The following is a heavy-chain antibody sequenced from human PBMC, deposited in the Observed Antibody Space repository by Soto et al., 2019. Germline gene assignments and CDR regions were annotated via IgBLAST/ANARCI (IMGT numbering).Heavy chain of an antibody. CDR1: GYSFATYG. CDR2: ISAHNGDT. V-gene: IGHV1-18*04. CDR3: ATEPIYYNDGSGYYPLGH. D-gene: IGHD3-22*01. Sequence: QVQLVQSGAEVKKPGASVKVSCKASGYSFATYGFSWVRQAPGQGLECVGWISAHNGDTHYSQKFQGRATLTTDTSTNTGYVELRSLTSDDTAVYFCATEPIYYNDGSGYYPLGHWGQGTLVTVSS. J-gene: IGHJ4*02.